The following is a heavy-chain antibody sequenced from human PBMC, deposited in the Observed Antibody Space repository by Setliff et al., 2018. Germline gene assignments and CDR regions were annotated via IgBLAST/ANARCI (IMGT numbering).Heavy chain of an antibody. V-gene: IGHV4-59*08. CDR1: GAAISTDH. D-gene: IGHD3-16*01. CDR3: ARPLDESFGGVRDSDAFDV. J-gene: IGHJ3*01. Sequence: SETLSLTCAVAGAAISTDHWRWLRQPPGKGLEWIGSVSYGGSTKYNPSLESRVAISVDTAKTLLSLRSDSVTATDTAVYYCARPLDESFGGVRDSDAFDVWGQGTMVTVSS. CDR2: VSYGGST.